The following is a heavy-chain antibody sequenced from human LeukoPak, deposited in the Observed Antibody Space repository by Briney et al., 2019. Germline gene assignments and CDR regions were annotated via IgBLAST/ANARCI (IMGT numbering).Heavy chain of an antibody. CDR3: ARVGATKTLYYFDY. CDR1: GYTFTDYY. J-gene: IGHJ4*02. D-gene: IGHD1-26*01. V-gene: IGHV1-2*02. CDR2: INPNSGGT. Sequence: ASVKVSCKASGYTFTDYYMHRVRQAPGQGLEWMGWINPNSGGTNYAQKFQGRVTMTRDTSISTAYMELSRLRSDDTAVYYCARVGATKTLYYFDYWGQGTLVTVSS.